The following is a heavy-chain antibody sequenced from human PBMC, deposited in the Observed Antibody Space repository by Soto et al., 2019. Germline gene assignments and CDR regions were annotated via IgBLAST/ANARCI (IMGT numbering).Heavy chain of an antibody. D-gene: IGHD2-15*01. Sequence: EVQLLESGGGLVQPGGSLRLSCAASGFTFSSYAMSWVRQAPGKGLEWVSVISSSGGSTYYADSVKGRFTISRDNSKNTLYLQMNSMRAEDTAVYYCAKGGSSYYFDYWGQGTLVTVSS. CDR1: GFTFSSYA. CDR3: AKGGSSYYFDY. CDR2: ISSSGGST. V-gene: IGHV3-23*01. J-gene: IGHJ4*02.